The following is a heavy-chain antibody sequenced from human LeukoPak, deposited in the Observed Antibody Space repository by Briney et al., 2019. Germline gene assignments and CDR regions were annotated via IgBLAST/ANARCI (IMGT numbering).Heavy chain of an antibody. J-gene: IGHJ4*02. V-gene: IGHV3-21*01. D-gene: IGHD2-2*01. Sequence: AGGSMRLSCAASGFTFSSYSMNWVRQAPGKGLEWVSYISSSSDNIYYADSVKGRFTISRDNAKNSLYLQMNSLIAEDTAVYYCARDGRDQYCGSTSCYSYYFDYWGQGTLVTVSS. CDR3: ARDGRDQYCGSTSCYSYYFDY. CDR1: GFTFSSYS. CDR2: ISSSSDNI.